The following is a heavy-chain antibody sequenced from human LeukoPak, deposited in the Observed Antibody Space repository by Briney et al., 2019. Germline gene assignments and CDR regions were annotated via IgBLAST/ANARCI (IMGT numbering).Heavy chain of an antibody. D-gene: IGHD4-17*01. CDR3: GRDPNGDYVGAFEF. J-gene: IGHJ3*01. CDR2: IGGSGTYA. Sequence: GGSLRVSCVASGFTFATYAMTWVRLTPGKGLEWVASIGGSGTYANYADSVRGRFTISRDNSKDTLYLQLNGLRAEDTAVYYCGRDPNGDYVGAFEFWGQGTLVSVSS. V-gene: IGHV3-23*01. CDR1: GFTFATYA.